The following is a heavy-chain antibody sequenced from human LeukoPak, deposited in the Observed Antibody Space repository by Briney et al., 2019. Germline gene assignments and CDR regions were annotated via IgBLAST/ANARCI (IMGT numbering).Heavy chain of an antibody. V-gene: IGHV4-34*01. CDR1: GGSFSGYY. CDR3: ARDYGSYYPYYFDY. CDR2: INHSGST. D-gene: IGHD1-26*01. J-gene: IGHJ4*02. Sequence: SETLSLTCAVYGGSFSGYYWSWIRQPPGKGLEWIGEINHSGSTNYNPSLKSRVTISVDTSKNQFSLKLSSVTAADTAVYYCARDYGSYYPYYFDYWGQGTLVTVSS.